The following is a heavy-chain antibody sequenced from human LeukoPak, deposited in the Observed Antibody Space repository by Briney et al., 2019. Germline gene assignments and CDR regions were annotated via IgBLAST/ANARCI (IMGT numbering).Heavy chain of an antibody. CDR2: MNPNSGNT. Sequence: ASVKVSCKASGYTFTSYDINWVRQATGQGLERMGWMNPNSGNTGYAQKFQGRVTITRNTSISTAYLQWSSLKASDSAMYYCARPRSLAATYEGMMDAFDIWGQGTMVTVSS. CDR3: ARPRSLAATYEGMMDAFDI. V-gene: IGHV1-8*03. D-gene: IGHD6-13*01. J-gene: IGHJ3*02. CDR1: GYTFTSYD.